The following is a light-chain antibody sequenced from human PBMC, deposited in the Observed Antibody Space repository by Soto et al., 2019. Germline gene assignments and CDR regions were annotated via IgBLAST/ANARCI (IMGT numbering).Light chain of an antibody. CDR3: QQTYSTPWT. Sequence: DIQMTQSPSSLSASVGDRITITCRASQSITSHLNWYQQKPGKAPKLLIYAASSLRSGVPSRFSGSGSGTDFTLTISSLQPEDFGTYYCQQTYSTPWTFGQGTKVEVK. CDR1: QSITSH. J-gene: IGKJ1*01. V-gene: IGKV1-39*01. CDR2: AAS.